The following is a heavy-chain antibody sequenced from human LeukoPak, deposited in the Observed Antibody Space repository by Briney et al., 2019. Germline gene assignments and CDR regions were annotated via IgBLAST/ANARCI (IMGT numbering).Heavy chain of an antibody. J-gene: IGHJ4*02. D-gene: IGHD4-17*01. CDR3: ARGYDYGDYVVY. V-gene: IGHV3-21*01. Sequence: GGSLRLSCAASGFTFSSYSMNWVRQAPGKGLEWVSSISSSSSYIYYADSVKGRFTISRANAKNSLYLQMNSLRAEDTAVYYCARGYDYGDYVVYWGQGTLVTVSS. CDR1: GFTFSSYS. CDR2: ISSSSSYI.